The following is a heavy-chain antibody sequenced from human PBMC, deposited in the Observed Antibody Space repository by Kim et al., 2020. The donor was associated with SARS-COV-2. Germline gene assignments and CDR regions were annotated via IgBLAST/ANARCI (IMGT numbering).Heavy chain of an antibody. J-gene: IGHJ3*02. CDR3: ARTVRYCTNGVCTPI. D-gene: IGHD2-8*01. V-gene: IGHV4-31*02. Sequence: PSLKSRVTISVDTSKSQFSLKLSSVTAADTAVYYCARTVRYCTNGVCTPIWGQGTMVTVSS.